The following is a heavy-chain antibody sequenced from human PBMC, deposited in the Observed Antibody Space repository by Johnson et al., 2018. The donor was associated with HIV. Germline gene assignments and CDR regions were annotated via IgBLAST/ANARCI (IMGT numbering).Heavy chain of an antibody. D-gene: IGHD3-9*01. J-gene: IGHJ3*01. CDR3: ARFDSFVAFDV. CDR1: GFTVSRNY. V-gene: IGHV3-53*01. Sequence: VQLVESGGGLIQPGGSLRLSCAASGFTVSRNYMNWVRQAPGAGLEWVSIINSDGVQYYEDSVKGRFTIYRDNSKHTMYLQMNSLRAEDTAVYYCARFDSFVAFDVWGQGTIVIVS. CDR2: INSDGVQ.